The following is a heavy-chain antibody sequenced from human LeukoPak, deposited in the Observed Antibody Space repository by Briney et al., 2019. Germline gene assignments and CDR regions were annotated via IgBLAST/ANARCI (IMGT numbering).Heavy chain of an antibody. CDR2: IYHSGST. Sequence: PSETLSLTCTVSGGSISSGGYSWSWIRQPPGKGLEWIGYIYHSGSTHYNPSLKSRVTISVDRSKNQFSLKLSSVTAADTAVYYCARAKYYYGSGSPFDPWGQGTLVTVSS. J-gene: IGHJ5*02. V-gene: IGHV4-30-2*01. D-gene: IGHD3-10*01. CDR3: ARAKYYYGSGSPFDP. CDR1: GGSISSGGYS.